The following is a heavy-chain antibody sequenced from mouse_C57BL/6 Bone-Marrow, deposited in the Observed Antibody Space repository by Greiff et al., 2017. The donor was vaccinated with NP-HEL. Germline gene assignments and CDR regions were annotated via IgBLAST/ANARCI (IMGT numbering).Heavy chain of an antibody. D-gene: IGHD2-12*01. J-gene: IGHJ1*03. Sequence: EVKLVESGGGLVQPKGSLKLSCAASGFTFNTYSMPWVRQAPGKGLEWVARIRSKGSNYATNYAASVKDRFTISRADSQRILSLQMNNLQTEDTAMYYFVREGYSDNWYFDVWGTGTTVTVSS. CDR1: GFTFNTYS. CDR3: VREGYSDNWYFDV. V-gene: IGHV10-3*01. CDR2: IRSKGSNYAT.